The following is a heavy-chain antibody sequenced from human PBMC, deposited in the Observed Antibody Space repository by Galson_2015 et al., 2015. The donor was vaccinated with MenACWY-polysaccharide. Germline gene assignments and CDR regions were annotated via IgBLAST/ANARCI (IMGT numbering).Heavy chain of an antibody. CDR2: ISTTSSTI. CDR1: GFTFSSYS. J-gene: IGHJ3*02. V-gene: IGHV3-48*02. Sequence: SLRLSCAASGFTFSSYSMNWVRQAPGMGLDWVSYISTTSSTIAYADSVKGRFTISRDNAKNALYLQMNSLRDEDTAVYYCARDDRSLQDRSGYQDAFDIWGQGTMVTVSS. D-gene: IGHD3-22*01. CDR3: ARDDRSLQDRSGYQDAFDI.